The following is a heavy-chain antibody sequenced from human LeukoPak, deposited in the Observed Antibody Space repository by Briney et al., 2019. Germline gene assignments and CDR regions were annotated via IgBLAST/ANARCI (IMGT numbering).Heavy chain of an antibody. CDR3: ARHFPHYYDSSGYYWDS. CDR1: GGSISTSY. V-gene: IGHV4-59*08. D-gene: IGHD3-22*01. Sequence: PSETLSLTCTVSGGSISTSYWSWIRQPPGKALEWIGYIFFSGSTSYNPSLKSRVTISLDTSKNQFSLKLSSVTAADTAVYYCARHFPHYYDSSGYYWDSWGQGTLVTVSS. J-gene: IGHJ4*02. CDR2: IFFSGST.